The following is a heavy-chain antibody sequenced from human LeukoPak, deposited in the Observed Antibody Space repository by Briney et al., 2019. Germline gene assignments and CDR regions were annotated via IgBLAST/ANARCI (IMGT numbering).Heavy chain of an antibody. CDR1: GYTFTSYG. J-gene: IGHJ5*02. Sequence: ASVKVSCKASGYTFTSYGISWVRQAPGQGLEWMGWISAYNGNTNYAQKLQGRVTMTTDTSTSTAYMELRSLRSDDTAVYYCARDALGYCSSTSCMARYHWFDPWGQGTLVTVSS. CDR3: ARDALGYCSSTSCMARYHWFDP. D-gene: IGHD2-2*01. CDR2: ISAYNGNT. V-gene: IGHV1-18*01.